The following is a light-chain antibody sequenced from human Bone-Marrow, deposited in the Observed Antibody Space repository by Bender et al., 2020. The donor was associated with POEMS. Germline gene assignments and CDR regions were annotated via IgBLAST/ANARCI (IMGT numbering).Light chain of an antibody. Sequence: QSVLTQPPSASATPGQRVTISCSRSASDRGTTPINWYQHLPGTAPKLIIYNTDQRPSGVPDRVSGSKSGTSASRAISGLHSEDEADYYCVAWDDTLNGWVFGGGTKLTVL. J-gene: IGLJ2*01. V-gene: IGLV1-44*01. CDR3: VAWDDTLNGWV. CDR1: ASDRGTTP. CDR2: NTD.